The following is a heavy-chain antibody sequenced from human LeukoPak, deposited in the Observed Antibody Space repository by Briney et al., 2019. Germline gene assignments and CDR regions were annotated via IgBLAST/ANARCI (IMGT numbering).Heavy chain of an antibody. Sequence: ASVKVSCKASGGTFTSCAIRWVRQAPGQGVEGMGGIIPIFGTANYAQKFQGRVTITADESTSTAYMELSSLRSQATAVYYCAREYPVLLAFHIWGQGTMVSVP. CDR2: IIPIFGTA. V-gene: IGHV1-69*19. CDR3: AREYPVLLAFHI. CDR1: GGTFTSCA. J-gene: IGHJ3*02. D-gene: IGHD2-8*02.